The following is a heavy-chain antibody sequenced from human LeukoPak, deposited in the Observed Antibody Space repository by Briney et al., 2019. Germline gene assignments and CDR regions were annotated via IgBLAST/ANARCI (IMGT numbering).Heavy chain of an antibody. CDR3: SRGRSSGWTSEFDY. Sequence: GASVKVSCKASGYTFTGYYMHWVRQAPGQGLEWMGWINPNSGSTNYAQKFQGRVTMTRDTSISTAYMELSRLRSDDTAVYYCSRGRSSGWTSEFDYWGQGTLVTVSS. CDR2: INPNSGST. CDR1: GYTFTGYY. V-gene: IGHV1-2*02. J-gene: IGHJ4*02. D-gene: IGHD6-19*01.